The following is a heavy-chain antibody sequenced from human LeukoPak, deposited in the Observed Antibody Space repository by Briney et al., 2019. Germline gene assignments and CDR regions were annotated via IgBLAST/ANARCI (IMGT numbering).Heavy chain of an antibody. CDR3: ARASHDYGDYSHFDY. CDR1: GGSISSSSYY. J-gene: IGHJ4*02. CDR2: IYHSGST. D-gene: IGHD4-17*01. Sequence: PSETLSLTCTVPGGSISSSSYYWGWIRQPPGKGLEWIGEIYHSGSTNYNPSLKTRVTISVDKSKNQFSLKLSSVTAADTAVYYCARASHDYGDYSHFDYWGQGTLVTVSS. V-gene: IGHV4-61*05.